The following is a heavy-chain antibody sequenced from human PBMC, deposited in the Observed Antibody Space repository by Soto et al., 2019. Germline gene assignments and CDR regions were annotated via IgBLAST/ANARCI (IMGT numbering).Heavy chain of an antibody. Sequence: QVQLQESGPGLVKPSQTLSLTCTVSGGSIRSGGYYWSWIRQHPGKGLEWIGYIYYSGSTYYNPSLKSRVTTSVDTSKNQCALELSSVTAADTAVYYCARCPPDYGDYGNFDYWGQGTLVTVSS. D-gene: IGHD4-17*01. CDR2: IYYSGST. J-gene: IGHJ4*02. CDR3: ARCPPDYGDYGNFDY. V-gene: IGHV4-31*03. CDR1: GGSIRSGGYY.